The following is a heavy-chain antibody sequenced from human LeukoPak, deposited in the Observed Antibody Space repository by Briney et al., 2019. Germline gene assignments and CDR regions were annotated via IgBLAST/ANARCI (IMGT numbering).Heavy chain of an antibody. CDR1: GFTFSSYW. J-gene: IGHJ6*03. Sequence: PGGSLRLSCAASGFTFSSYWMHWVRQAPGKGLVWVSRINSDGTTTISADSVKGRFTISRDNAKNTLYLQMNSLRAEDTAVYYCARGATVWARMDVWGKGTTVTVSS. D-gene: IGHD4-17*01. CDR3: ARGATVWARMDV. CDR2: INSDGTTT. V-gene: IGHV3-74*01.